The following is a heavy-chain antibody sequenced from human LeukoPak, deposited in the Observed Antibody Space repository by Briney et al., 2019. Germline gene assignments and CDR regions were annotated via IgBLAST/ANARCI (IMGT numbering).Heavy chain of an antibody. V-gene: IGHV4-39*01. CDR1: GGSISSSSYY. Sequence: SETLSLTCTASGGSISSSSYYWGWIRQPPGKGLEWIGSIYYSGATYYDPSLKSRGTISVDTSKNQFSLKLNSVTAADTAVYFCARQVVAVAGTGYFDYWGQGTLVTVSS. J-gene: IGHJ4*02. D-gene: IGHD6-19*01. CDR2: IYYSGAT. CDR3: ARQVVAVAGTGYFDY.